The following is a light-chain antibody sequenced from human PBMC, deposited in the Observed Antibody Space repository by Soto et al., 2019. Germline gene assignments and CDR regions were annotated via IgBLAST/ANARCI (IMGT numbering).Light chain of an antibody. V-gene: IGLV1-44*01. CDR1: SSNIASHA. CDR3: ATWDDSLSGV. J-gene: IGLJ3*02. CDR2: TNN. Sequence: QAVVTQPPSVSGTPGQRVTISCSGSSSNIASHAVNWYQQLPGAAPKFLISTNNLRPSGVPDRFSVSKSGTSAALAISGLQSEDEADYYCATWDDSLSGVFGGGTKLTVL.